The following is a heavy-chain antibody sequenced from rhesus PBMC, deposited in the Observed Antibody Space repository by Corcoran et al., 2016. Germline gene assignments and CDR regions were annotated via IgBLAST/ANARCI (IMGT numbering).Heavy chain of an antibody. CDR2: IVGGTGST. CDR1: GYSIRSASG. CDR3: ARAVYWYFDL. J-gene: IGHJ2*01. Sequence: QVHLQESGPGLVKPSETLSLTCAVSGYSIRSASGWDWILQPPGKGLEWIGQIVGGTGSTTFNPSLKSLVTVSKDTSKNQFSLKLRSVTAADTAVYYCARAVYWYFDLWGPGSPITISS. V-gene: IGHV4-127*01.